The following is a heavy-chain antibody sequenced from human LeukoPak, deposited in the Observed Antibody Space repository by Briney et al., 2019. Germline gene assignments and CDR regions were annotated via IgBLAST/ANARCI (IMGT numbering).Heavy chain of an antibody. D-gene: IGHD3-10*01. Sequence: SQTLSLTRAVSGGSISSGGYSWSWIRQPPGKGLEWIGYIYHSGSTYYNPSLKSRVTISVDRSKNQFSLKLSSVTAADTAVYYCARAGSGSYLVWFDPWGQGTLVTVSS. CDR3: ARAGSGSYLVWFDP. V-gene: IGHV4-30-2*01. CDR2: IYHSGST. J-gene: IGHJ5*02. CDR1: GGSISSGGYS.